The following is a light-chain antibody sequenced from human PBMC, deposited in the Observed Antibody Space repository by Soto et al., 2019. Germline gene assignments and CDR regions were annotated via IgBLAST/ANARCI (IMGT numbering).Light chain of an antibody. Sequence: SYVLTQPPSFSVAPGKTARITCGGNNFGSKSVHWYQQKAGQAPVLVIYYDSDRPSGIPERFSGSNSGNTATLTISRVEAGDEADYYCQVWDSSSDHPYVFGTGTKLTVL. J-gene: IGLJ1*01. CDR1: NFGSKS. CDR2: YDS. V-gene: IGLV3-21*04. CDR3: QVWDSSSDHPYV.